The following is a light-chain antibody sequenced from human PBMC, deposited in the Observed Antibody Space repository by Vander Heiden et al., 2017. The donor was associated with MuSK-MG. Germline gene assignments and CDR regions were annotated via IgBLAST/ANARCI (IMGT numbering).Light chain of an antibody. CDR1: ALPQQY. V-gene: IGLV3-25*03. CDR3: QSADSSGTYQV. CDR2: KDS. J-gene: IGLJ3*02. Sequence: SYALTQPPSVSVSPGQTARITCSGDALPQQYAYWYQQKPGQAPVLVIYKDSERPSGIPERFSGSSSGTTVTLTISGVQAEDEADYYCQSADSSGTYQVFGGGTKLTVL.